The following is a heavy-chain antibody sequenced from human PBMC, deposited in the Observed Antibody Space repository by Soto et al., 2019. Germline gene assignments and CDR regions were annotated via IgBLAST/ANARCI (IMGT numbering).Heavy chain of an antibody. CDR2: ISYSGST. CDR1: GDSMTTVGYY. Sequence: QVQLQESGPGLVKPSQTLSLTCTVSGDSMTTVGYYWTWLRQHPGQGLEWIGFISYSGSTYYSSSLKGRVAISADTSKNQFSLKLNSVTAADTAVYYCTRGDYWGQGTLVTVSS. V-gene: IGHV4-31*03. J-gene: IGHJ4*02. CDR3: TRGDY.